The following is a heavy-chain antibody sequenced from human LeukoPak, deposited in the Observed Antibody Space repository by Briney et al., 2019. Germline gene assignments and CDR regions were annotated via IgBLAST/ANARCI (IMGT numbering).Heavy chain of an antibody. CDR1: GGAIISYY. CDR3: ARLKFYDSTGYSQGYYMDV. V-gene: IGHV4-4*07. D-gene: IGHD3-22*01. Sequence: PSETLSLTCSVSGGAIISYYWSWIRQPAGSGPEWIGRIYPTGNTDYNPSLKTRVTMSTNLSKKQFSLRLRSVTAADTAVYYRARLKFYDSTGYSQGYYMDVWGKGTAVTVSS. J-gene: IGHJ6*03. CDR2: IYPTGNT.